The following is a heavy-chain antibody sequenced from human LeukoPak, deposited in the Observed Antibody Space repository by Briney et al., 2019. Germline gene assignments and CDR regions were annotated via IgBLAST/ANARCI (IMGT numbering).Heavy chain of an antibody. CDR3: ARGEDVVVPAAKQPLDV. Sequence: PSETLSLTCAVYGGSFSGYYWSRIRQPPGKGLEWIGEINHSGSTNYNPSLKSRVTISVDTSKNQFSLKLSSVTAADTAVYYCARGEDVVVPAAKQPLDVWGKGTTVTVSS. V-gene: IGHV4-34*01. D-gene: IGHD2-2*01. CDR2: INHSGST. CDR1: GGSFSGYY. J-gene: IGHJ6*04.